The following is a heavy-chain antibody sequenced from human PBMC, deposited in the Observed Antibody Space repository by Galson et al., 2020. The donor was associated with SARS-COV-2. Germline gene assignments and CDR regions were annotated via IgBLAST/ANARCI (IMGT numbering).Heavy chain of an antibody. V-gene: IGHV4-59*01. J-gene: IGHJ1*01. Sequence: ASETLSLTCTVSGGSINSYYWSWIRQPPGKGLEWIACIYNTGRTNYNSSLKSRVTISVDTSKNQFSLRLKSVTAADTAVYYCASSGYYYESGTYYGGEYFQNWGQGTLVTVSS. CDR2: IYNTGRT. CDR3: ASSGYYYESGTYYGGEYFQN. CDR1: GGSINSYY. D-gene: IGHD3-22*01.